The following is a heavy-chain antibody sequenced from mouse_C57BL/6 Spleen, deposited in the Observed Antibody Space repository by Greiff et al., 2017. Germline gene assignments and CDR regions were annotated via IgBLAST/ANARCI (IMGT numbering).Heavy chain of an antibody. CDR1: GYTFTSYW. CDR2: IYPSDSET. CDR3: ARSLLPHFDY. J-gene: IGHJ2*01. V-gene: IGHV1-61*01. D-gene: IGHD5-5*01. Sequence: QVQLQQPGAELVRPGSSVKLSCKASGYTFTSYWMDWVKQRPGQGLEWIGNIYPSDSETHYNQKFKDKATLTVDKSSSTAYMQLSSLTSEDSAVYYCARSLLPHFDYWGQGTTLTVSS.